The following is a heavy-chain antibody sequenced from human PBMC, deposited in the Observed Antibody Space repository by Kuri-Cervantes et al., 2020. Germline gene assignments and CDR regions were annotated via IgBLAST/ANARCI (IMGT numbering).Heavy chain of an antibody. D-gene: IGHD6-19*01. CDR2: IDWDDDK. V-gene: IGHV2-70*04. CDR3: ARMIVGSSGWYYFDY. Sequence: SGPTLVKPTQTLTLTCTFSGFSLSTSGMRASWIRQPPGKALEWLARIDWDDDKFYSTSLKTRLTISKDTSKNQVVLTMTNMDPVDTATYYCARMIVGSSGWYYFDYWGQGTLVTVS. CDR1: GFSLSTSGMR. J-gene: IGHJ4*02.